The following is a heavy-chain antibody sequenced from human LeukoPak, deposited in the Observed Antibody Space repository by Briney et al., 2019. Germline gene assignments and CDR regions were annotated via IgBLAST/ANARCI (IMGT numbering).Heavy chain of an antibody. J-gene: IGHJ4*02. D-gene: IGHD1-26*01. V-gene: IGHV4-39*01. CDR2: IYYSGAT. Sequence: PSETLSLTCTVSGGSISSSTYYWGWIRQPPGKGLEWIGSIYYSGATYYNPSLKSRVTISIDTSKNQFSLRLSSVTAADTAVYYCASPGSGSYYYFVYWGQGTLVNVSS. CDR1: GGSISSSTYY. CDR3: ASPGSGSYYYFVY.